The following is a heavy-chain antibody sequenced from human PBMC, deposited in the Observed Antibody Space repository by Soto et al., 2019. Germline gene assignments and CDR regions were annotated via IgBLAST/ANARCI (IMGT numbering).Heavy chain of an antibody. V-gene: IGHV3-30*03. J-gene: IGHJ4*02. CDR1: GFNFGVFG. CDR3: ALTRRSSLLEVAGPGFEY. CDR2: LSYEGSEE. Sequence: GGSLRLSCATSGFNFGVFGMHWVRQAPGKGLEWLSVLSYEGSEEYYADSVRGRFTISRDNSKSTLFLQMDSLRVEDAGVYYCALTRRSSLLEVAGPGFEYWGQGTLVTVSS. D-gene: IGHD6-19*01.